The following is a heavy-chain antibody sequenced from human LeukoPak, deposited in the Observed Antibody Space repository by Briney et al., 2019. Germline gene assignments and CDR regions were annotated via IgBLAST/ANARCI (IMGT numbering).Heavy chain of an antibody. V-gene: IGHV3-23*01. J-gene: IGHJ4*02. Sequence: PGGSLRLSCAASGFTFSSYAMSWVRQAPGKGLEWVSAISGSGGSTYYADSVKGRFTISRDNSKNTLYLQMNSLRAEDTAVYYCAKGAYYDSSGYYYRAGFDYWGQGTLVTVSS. D-gene: IGHD3-22*01. CDR2: ISGSGGST. CDR1: GFTFSSYA. CDR3: AKGAYYDSSGYYYRAGFDY.